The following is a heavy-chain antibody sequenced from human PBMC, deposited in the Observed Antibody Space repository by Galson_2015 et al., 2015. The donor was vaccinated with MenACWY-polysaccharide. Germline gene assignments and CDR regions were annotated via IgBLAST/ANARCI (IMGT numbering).Heavy chain of an antibody. V-gene: IGHV3-74*01. J-gene: IGHJ4*02. CDR1: GFTFSNYW. Sequence: SLRLSCAASGFTFSNYWMHWVRQAPGKGLVWVSRINGDETGTSYADSVKGRFTISRDNAKNTLFLQMNSLRAEDTAVYYCARAGGRFPDNYFFDSWGQGTLVTVSS. CDR2: INGDETGT. D-gene: IGHD5-24*01. CDR3: ARAGGRFPDNYFFDS.